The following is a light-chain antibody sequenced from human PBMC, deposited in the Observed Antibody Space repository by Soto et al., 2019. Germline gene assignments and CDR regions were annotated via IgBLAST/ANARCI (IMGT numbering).Light chain of an antibody. CDR2: EVN. V-gene: IGLV2-8*01. CDR1: SSDVGGYNS. CDR3: SSYAGSKNLV. J-gene: IGLJ2*01. Sequence: ALTQPPSASGSPGQSVTISCTGTSSDVGGYNSVSWYQQHPGKAPKLMIYEVNKRPSGVPDRFSASKSDSTASLTVSGLQAEDEAHYYCSSYAGSKNLVFGGGTQLTVL.